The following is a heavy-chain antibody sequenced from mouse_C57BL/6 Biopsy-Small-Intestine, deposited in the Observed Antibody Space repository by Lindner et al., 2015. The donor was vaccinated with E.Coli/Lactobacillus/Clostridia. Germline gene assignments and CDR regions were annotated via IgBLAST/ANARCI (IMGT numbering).Heavy chain of an antibody. CDR3: ARDNVHYGDYSLDS. D-gene: IGHD2-13*01. CDR1: GYAFTTYA. J-gene: IGHJ4*01. CDR2: INTNTGNP. V-gene: IGHV9-3*02. Sequence: VKVSCKTSGYAFTTYAINWVRQAPGQGPEWMGWINTNTGNPTYVQGFTGRFVFSLDTSVTTAYMQINSLKAEDTAVYYCARDNVHYGDYSLDSWGQGTLVTVSS.